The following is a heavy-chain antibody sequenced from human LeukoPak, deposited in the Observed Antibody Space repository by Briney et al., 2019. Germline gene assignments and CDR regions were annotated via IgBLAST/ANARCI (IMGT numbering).Heavy chain of an antibody. CDR1: GGSINSRPYS. CDR3: AAMTTVTMCSYFFDS. CDR2: FYYSGST. V-gene: IGHV4-39*07. J-gene: IGHJ4*02. Sequence: PSETLSLTCTVSGGSINSRPYSWGWIRQPPGKGLEWLGSFYYSGSTYYKPSLKSRVTISVDTSKNQFSLRLTSVTAADTAIYYCAAMTTVTMCSYFFDSWGQGTLLTVSS. D-gene: IGHD4-17*01.